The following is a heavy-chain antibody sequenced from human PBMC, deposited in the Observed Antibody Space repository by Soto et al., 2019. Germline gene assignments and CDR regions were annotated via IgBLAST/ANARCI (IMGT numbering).Heavy chain of an antibody. Sequence: QVQLVQSGTEVKKPGASVKVSCKASGYIFTTHSIAWVRQAPGQGHEWMGWISAYNGNTNYAQKFQGRVTMTTDTSKNTAYTELTRLRSNDTAVYFWAREAFGVHASWFDPRGEGTLVTVSS. CDR1: GYIFTTHS. CDR3: AREAFGVHASWFDP. V-gene: IGHV1-18*01. D-gene: IGHD2-2*01. J-gene: IGHJ5*02. CDR2: ISAYNGNT.